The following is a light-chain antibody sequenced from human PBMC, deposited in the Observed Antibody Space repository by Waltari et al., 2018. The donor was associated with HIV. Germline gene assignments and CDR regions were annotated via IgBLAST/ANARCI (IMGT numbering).Light chain of an antibody. V-gene: IGLV1-40*01. CDR1: SSNLGAGYG. Sequence: QSVLTQPPSVSGAPGQRVTISCTGSSSNLGAGYGVNWYPQYPGAAPKLLIFANTNRPSGVPDRFSGSKSGTSASLAITGVQAEDEAVYYCQSYDSSLSEGVFGGGTKLAVL. CDR3: QSYDSSLSEGV. J-gene: IGLJ3*02. CDR2: ANT.